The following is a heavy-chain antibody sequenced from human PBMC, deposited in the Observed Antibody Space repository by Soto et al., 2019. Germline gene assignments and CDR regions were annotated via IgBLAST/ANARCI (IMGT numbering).Heavy chain of an antibody. CDR2: ISYDGINK. CDR1: GFTFSSYS. J-gene: IGHJ4*02. CDR3: ARCIAVAVTGYFDY. V-gene: IGHV3-30-3*01. Sequence: GGSLRLSCAASGFTFSSYSIHWVRQAPGKGLEWVAVISYDGINKYYADSVKGRFTISRDNSKNTLYLQMNSLRAEDTAVYYCARCIAVAVTGYFDYGGQGTLV. D-gene: IGHD6-19*01.